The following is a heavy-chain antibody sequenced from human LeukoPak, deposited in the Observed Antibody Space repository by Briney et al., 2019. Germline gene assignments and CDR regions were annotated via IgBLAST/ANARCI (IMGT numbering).Heavy chain of an antibody. J-gene: IGHJ4*02. D-gene: IGHD6-13*01. CDR2: IYYSGST. V-gene: IGHV4-59*01. CDR1: GGSISSYY. CDR3: ARDSSIAAAGKFDY. Sequence: PSETLSLTCTVSGGSISSYYWSWIRQPPGKGLEWIGYIYYSGSTNYNPSLKSRVTISVDTSKNQFSLKLSSVTAADTAVYYCARDSSIAAAGKFDYWGQGTLVTVSS.